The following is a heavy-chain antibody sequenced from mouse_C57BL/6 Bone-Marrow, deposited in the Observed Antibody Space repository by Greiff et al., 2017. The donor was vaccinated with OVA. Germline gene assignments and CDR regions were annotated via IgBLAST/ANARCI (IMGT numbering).Heavy chain of an antibody. Sequence: QVQLKQPGAELVKPGASVKVSCKASGYTFTSYWMHWVKQRPGQGLEWIGRIHPSDSDTNYNQKFKGKATLTVDKSSSTAYMQLSSLTSEDSAVYYCAIAGYDYDGGSMDYWGQGTSVTVSS. D-gene: IGHD2-4*01. J-gene: IGHJ4*01. CDR3: AIAGYDYDGGSMDY. CDR2: IHPSDSDT. CDR1: GYTFTSYW. V-gene: IGHV1-74*01.